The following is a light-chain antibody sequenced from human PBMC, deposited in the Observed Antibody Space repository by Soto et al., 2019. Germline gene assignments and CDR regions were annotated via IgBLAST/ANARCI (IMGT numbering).Light chain of an antibody. V-gene: IGKV3-15*01. CDR1: QSVSSN. CDR3: QQYNNWPPWT. J-gene: IGKJ1*01. CDR2: ETS. Sequence: EIVMTQSPATLSVSPGERATLSCRASQSVSSNVAWYQQKPGQGPRLLIYETSTRATGIPARFSGSGSGTEFTLTISSLQSEDFAVYYCQQYNNWPPWTFDQGTKVEIK.